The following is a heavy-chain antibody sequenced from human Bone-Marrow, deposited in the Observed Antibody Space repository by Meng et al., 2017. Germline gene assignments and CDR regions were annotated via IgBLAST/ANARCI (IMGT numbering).Heavy chain of an antibody. Sequence: GGSLRLSCAASGFTVSSNYMSWVRQAPGKGLEWVSVIYSGGSTYYADSVKGRFTISRDNAKNSLYLQMNSLRAEDTAVYYCARAGGSSFYYDSSGYRYYFDYWGQGTLVTVSS. J-gene: IGHJ4*02. CDR2: IYSGGST. D-gene: IGHD3-22*01. CDR1: GFTVSSNY. V-gene: IGHV3-53*01. CDR3: ARAGGSSFYYDSSGYRYYFDY.